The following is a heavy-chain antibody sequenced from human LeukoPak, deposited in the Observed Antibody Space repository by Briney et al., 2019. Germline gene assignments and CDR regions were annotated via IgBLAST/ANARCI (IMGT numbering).Heavy chain of an antibody. CDR1: GYSFTSYW. V-gene: IGHV5-51*01. J-gene: IGHJ4*02. CDR2: IYPGDSDT. Sequence: GESLKISCKGSGYSFTSYWIGWVRQMPGKGLEWMGIIYPGDSDTRYSPSFQGQVTISAGKSISTAYLQWSSLKASDTAMYYCATSTYYYGSGSDYYFDYWGQGTLVTVSS. CDR3: ATSTYYYGSGSDYYFDY. D-gene: IGHD3-10*01.